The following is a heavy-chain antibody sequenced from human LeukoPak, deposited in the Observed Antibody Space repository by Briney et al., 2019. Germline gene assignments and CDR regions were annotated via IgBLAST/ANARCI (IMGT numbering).Heavy chain of an antibody. Sequence: PSETLSLTCTVSGYSISSGYYWGWIRQPPGKGLEWIGSIYHSGSTNYNPSLKSRVTISVDKSKNQFSLKLSSVTAADTAVYYCASEDGYNLAFDYWGQGTLVTVSS. CDR1: GYSISSGYY. CDR2: IYHSGST. V-gene: IGHV4-38-2*02. D-gene: IGHD5-24*01. J-gene: IGHJ4*02. CDR3: ASEDGYNLAFDY.